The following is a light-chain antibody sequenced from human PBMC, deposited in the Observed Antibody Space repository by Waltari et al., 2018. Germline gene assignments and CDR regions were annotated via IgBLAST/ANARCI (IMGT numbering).Light chain of an antibody. J-gene: IGLJ3*02. CDR1: ILAKKY. CDR2: KDK. V-gene: IGLV3-27*01. Sequence: SYDLTQPSSVSVSPGQTARITCSGDILAKKYGRWFKQKPGQAPVQVIYKDKERPSGIPGRCSGSSSGTTVTLTISGAHVDEEADYYCYSAADNAVGVFGGGTKLTV. CDR3: YSAADNAVGV.